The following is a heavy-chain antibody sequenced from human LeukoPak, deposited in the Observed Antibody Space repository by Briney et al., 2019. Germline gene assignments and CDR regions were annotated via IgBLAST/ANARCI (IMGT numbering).Heavy chain of an antibody. CDR1: GFTFDDYG. CDR3: AKDAATYSYDSGDAFDM. D-gene: IGHD3-22*01. CDR2: ISGGGVNT. Sequence: PGGSLRLSCAASGFTFDDYGMSWVRQAPGKGLEWVSAISGGGVNTYYADSVKGRFTISRDNSKSTLYLQMNSLRVEDTAVYYCAKDAATYSYDSGDAFDMWGQGTMVTVSS. J-gene: IGHJ3*02. V-gene: IGHV3-23*01.